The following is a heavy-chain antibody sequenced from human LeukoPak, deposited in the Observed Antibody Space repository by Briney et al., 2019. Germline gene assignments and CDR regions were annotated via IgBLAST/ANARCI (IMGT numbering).Heavy chain of an antibody. V-gene: IGHV4-4*07. D-gene: IGHD2-2*01. CDR1: GDSISGYY. CDR3: ARDARFCSSVTCSHFDY. J-gene: IGHJ4*02. CDR2: IYATGST. Sequence: SETLSLTCTVSGDSISGYYWSWIRQPAGKGLEWIGRIYATGSTNYNPSLKSRVTMSVDTSKSQFSPKLTSVTAADTAVYYCARDARFCSSVTCSHFDYWGQGTLVTVSS.